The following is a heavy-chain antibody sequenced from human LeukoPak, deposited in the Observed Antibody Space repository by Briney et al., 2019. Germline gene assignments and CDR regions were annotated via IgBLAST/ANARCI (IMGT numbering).Heavy chain of an antibody. CDR1: GFTLSSYH. D-gene: IGHD3-10*01. CDR3: GRGRGWGTFDI. V-gene: IGHV3-13*04. Sequence: GGSLRLSCAASGFTLSSYHMHWVRQGTGKGLEWVSPIYTAGDTYYPVSAKGRFTTSNENDKNFLYLQINSLGVEDTAVYYCGRGRGWGTFDIWGQGTMVTVSS. J-gene: IGHJ3*02. CDR2: IYTAGDT.